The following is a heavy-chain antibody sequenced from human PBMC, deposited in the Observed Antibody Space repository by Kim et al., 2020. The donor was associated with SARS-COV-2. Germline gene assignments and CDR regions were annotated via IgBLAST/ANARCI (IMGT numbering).Heavy chain of an antibody. CDR2: IGTAGDT. V-gene: IGHV3-13*01. J-gene: IGHJ3*02. D-gene: IGHD6-19*01. CDR1: GFTFSSYD. CDR3: ARGGGYSSGWYRRSDAFDI. Sequence: GGSLRLSCAASGFTFSSYDMHWVRQATGKGLEWVSAIGTAGDTYYPGSVKGRFTISRENAKNSLYLQMNSLRAGDTAVYYCARGGGYSSGWYRRSDAFDIWGQGTMVTVSS.